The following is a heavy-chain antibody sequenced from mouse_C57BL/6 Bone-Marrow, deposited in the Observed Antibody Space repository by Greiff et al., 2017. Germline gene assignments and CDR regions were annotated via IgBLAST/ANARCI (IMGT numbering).Heavy chain of an antibody. CDR2: IYPGSGNT. J-gene: IGHJ1*03. V-gene: IGHV1-66*01. Sequence: QVQLQQSGPELVKPGASVKISCKASGYSFTSYYIHWVKQRPGQGLEWIGWIYPGSGNTKYNEKFKGKATLTADTSSSTAYMQLSSLTSEDSAFYYCARDGYYVGLYFEVWGTGTTVTVSS. D-gene: IGHD2-3*01. CDR3: ARDGYYVGLYFEV. CDR1: GYSFTSYY.